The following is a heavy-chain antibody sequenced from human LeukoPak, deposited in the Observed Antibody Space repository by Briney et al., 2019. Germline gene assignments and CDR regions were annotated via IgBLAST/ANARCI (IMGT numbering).Heavy chain of an antibody. CDR1: GGSISSSSYY. CDR2: IYYSGST. CDR3: ARQRPGGSGYSDY. Sequence: PSETLSLTCTVSGGSISSSSYYWGWIRQPPGKGLEWIGSIYYSGSTYYNPSLKSRVTISVDTSKNQFSLKLSSVTAADTAVYYCARQRPGGSGYSDYWGQGTLVTVS. D-gene: IGHD3-3*01. J-gene: IGHJ4*02. V-gene: IGHV4-39*01.